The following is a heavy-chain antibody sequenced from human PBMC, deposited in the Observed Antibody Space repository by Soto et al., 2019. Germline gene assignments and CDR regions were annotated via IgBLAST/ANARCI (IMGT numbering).Heavy chain of an antibody. D-gene: IGHD3-10*01. V-gene: IGHV3-53*01. CDR3: ARDYGFEESYYYGMDV. CDR2: IYSGGST. J-gene: IGHJ6*02. Sequence: EVQLVESGGGLIQPGGSLRLSCAASGFTVSSNYMSWVRQAPGKGLEWVSVIYSGGSTYYADSVKGRFTSSRDNSKNTRYRQMNSLRAEDTAMYYCARDYGFEESYYYGMDVWGQGTTVTVSS. CDR1: GFTVSSNY.